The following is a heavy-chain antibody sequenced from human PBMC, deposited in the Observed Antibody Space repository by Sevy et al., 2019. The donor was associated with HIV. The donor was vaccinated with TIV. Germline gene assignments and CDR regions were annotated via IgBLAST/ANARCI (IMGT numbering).Heavy chain of an antibody. Sequence: ASVKVSCKASGGTFSSYAISSVRQAPGQGLEWMGGIIPIFGTANYAQKFQGRVTITADESTSTAYMELSSLRSEDTAVYYCARETGRDGYKWDAFDIWGQGTMVTVSS. CDR3: ARETGRDGYKWDAFDI. CDR2: IIPIFGTA. CDR1: GGTFSSYA. D-gene: IGHD5-12*01. J-gene: IGHJ3*02. V-gene: IGHV1-69*13.